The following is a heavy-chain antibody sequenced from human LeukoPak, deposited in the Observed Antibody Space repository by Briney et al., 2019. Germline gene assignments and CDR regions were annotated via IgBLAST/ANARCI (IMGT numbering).Heavy chain of an antibody. D-gene: IGHD2/OR15-2a*01. CDR3: ARDPRGRFVLFDY. V-gene: IGHV4-38-2*02. J-gene: IGHJ4*02. CDR2: IYHSGST. CDR1: GYSISSGYY. Sequence: SETLSLTCTVSGYSISSGYYWGWIRQPPGKGLEWIGSIYHSGSTYYNPSLKSRVTISVDTSKNQFSLKLSSVTAADTAVYYCARDPRGRFVLFDYWGQGTLVTASS.